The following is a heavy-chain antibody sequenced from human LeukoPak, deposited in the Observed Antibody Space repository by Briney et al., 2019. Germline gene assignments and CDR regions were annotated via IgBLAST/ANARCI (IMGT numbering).Heavy chain of an antibody. D-gene: IGHD4-17*01. V-gene: IGHV3-23*01. Sequence: GGSLRLSCAASGFTFTTYGMSWFRQAPGKGLEGVSAISRSGGSTYYADSLKGRFTISRENSKNTLYLQMNSLRAEDTALYYCAKAKVTTATVGAFDIWGQGTIVTVSS. J-gene: IGHJ3*02. CDR1: GFTFTTYG. CDR2: ISRSGGST. CDR3: AKAKVTTATVGAFDI.